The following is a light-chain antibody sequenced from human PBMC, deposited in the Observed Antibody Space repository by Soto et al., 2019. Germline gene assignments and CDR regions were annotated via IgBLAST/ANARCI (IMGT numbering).Light chain of an antibody. CDR1: SSDVGGYNY. CDR2: EVS. CDR3: SSYAGSNNLGV. J-gene: IGLJ1*01. Sequence: QSALTQPPSASGSPGQSVTISCTGTSSDVGGYNYVSWYQQHPGKAPKLMISEVSKRPSGVPDHFSGSKSGNTASLTVSGLQAEDEADYYCSSYAGSNNLGVFGTGTKLTVL. V-gene: IGLV2-8*01.